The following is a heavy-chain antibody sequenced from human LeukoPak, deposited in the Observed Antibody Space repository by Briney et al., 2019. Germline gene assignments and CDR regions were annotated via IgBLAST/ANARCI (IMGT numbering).Heavy chain of an antibody. J-gene: IGHJ5*02. CDR3: ARGIYYDSNRYLRFDP. CDR1: GGFFSIYY. CDR2: IYDSGST. Sequence: PSETLSLTCTVSGGFFSIYYWSWLRRPPGKGLVWLGYIYDSGSTNYIPSLKSRVIISVDTHKNQFSLKVYSVTAADTAVYYCARGIYYDSNRYLRFDPWGQGSLVTVSS. V-gene: IGHV4-59*13. D-gene: IGHD3-22*01.